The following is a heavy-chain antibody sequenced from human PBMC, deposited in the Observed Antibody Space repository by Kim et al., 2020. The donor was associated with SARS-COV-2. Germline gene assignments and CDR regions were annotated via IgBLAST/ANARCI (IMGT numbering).Heavy chain of an antibody. D-gene: IGHD6-13*01. CDR1: GFTFDDYG. Sequence: GGSLRLSCAASGFTFDDYGMSWVRQAPGKGLEWVSSVNGNGESTGHADSVKGRFTISRDNAKNTLYLQMNSLRAEDTALYYCARDPYSSSWYADNFDYWGQGTLVTVS. CDR2: VNGNGEST. V-gene: IGHV3-20*04. CDR3: ARDPYSSSWYADNFDY. J-gene: IGHJ4*02.